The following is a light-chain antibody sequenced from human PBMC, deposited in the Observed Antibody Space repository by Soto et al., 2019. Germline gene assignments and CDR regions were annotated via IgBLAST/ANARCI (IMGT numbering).Light chain of an antibody. Sequence: QSALTQPRSVSGSPGQSVTISCTGTGSDVGFYDYVSWYQHHPGKAPKVMIFNVSQRPSGVPDRFSGSKSGNTASLTISGLQAEDEADYYCCSYAGTYTWGFGAGTKRTVL. CDR3: CSYAGTYTWG. CDR2: NVS. CDR1: GSDVGFYDY. J-gene: IGLJ2*01. V-gene: IGLV2-11*01.